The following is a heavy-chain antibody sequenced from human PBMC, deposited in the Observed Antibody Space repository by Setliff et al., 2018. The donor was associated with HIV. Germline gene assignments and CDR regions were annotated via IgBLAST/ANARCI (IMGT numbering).Heavy chain of an antibody. V-gene: IGHV4-4*07. CDR1: GYSVSSGYY. Sequence: SETLSLTCAVSGYSVSSGYYWSWIRQPAGKRLEWIGRISISGGTNYNPSLKSRATMSLDTSKNQFSLKLNSVTAADTAMYYCARDPTTGVDYWGQGTLVTVSS. CDR2: ISISGGT. CDR3: ARDPTTGVDY. D-gene: IGHD4-4*01. J-gene: IGHJ4*02.